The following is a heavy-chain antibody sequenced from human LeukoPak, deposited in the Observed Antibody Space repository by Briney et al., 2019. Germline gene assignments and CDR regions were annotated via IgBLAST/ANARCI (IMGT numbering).Heavy chain of an antibody. CDR3: ARVSGPGNFDY. Sequence: GGSLRLSCAASGLTLSSYSMNWVRQAPGKGLEWVSYISSSRSTIYYADSVKGRFTISRDNAKNSLYLQMNSLRAEDTAVYYCARVSGPGNFDYWGQGTLVTVSS. CDR2: ISSSRSTI. V-gene: IGHV3-48*01. D-gene: IGHD1-1*01. CDR1: GLTLSSYS. J-gene: IGHJ4*02.